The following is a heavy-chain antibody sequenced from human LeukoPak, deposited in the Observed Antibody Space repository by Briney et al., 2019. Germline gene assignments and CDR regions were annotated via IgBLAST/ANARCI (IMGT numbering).Heavy chain of an antibody. CDR3: ARDPRVGGFSYYYYYYMDV. J-gene: IGHJ6*03. CDR2: IKQDGSEK. D-gene: IGHD2-15*01. Sequence: PGGSLRLSCAASGFTFSSYSMNWVRQAPGKGLEWVASIKQDGSEKYYVDSVKGRFTISRDNAKNSLYLQMNSLRAEDTAVYYCARDPRVGGFSYYYYYYMDVWGKGTTVTVSS. V-gene: IGHV3-7*01. CDR1: GFTFSSYS.